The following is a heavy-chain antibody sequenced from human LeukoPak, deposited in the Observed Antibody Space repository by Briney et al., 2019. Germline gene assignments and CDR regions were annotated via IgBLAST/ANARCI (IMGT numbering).Heavy chain of an antibody. CDR2: ITSSSSYI. J-gene: IGHJ6*03. CDR1: GFTFSSYN. D-gene: IGHD6-25*01. Sequence: GGSLRLSCAASGFTFSSYNMNWVRQAPGKGPEWVSSITSSSSYIYYADSVKGRFTISRDNAKNSLYLQMNSLRAGDTAVYYCARDRGRYYMDVWGKGTTVTISS. V-gene: IGHV3-21*06. CDR3: ARDRGRYYMDV.